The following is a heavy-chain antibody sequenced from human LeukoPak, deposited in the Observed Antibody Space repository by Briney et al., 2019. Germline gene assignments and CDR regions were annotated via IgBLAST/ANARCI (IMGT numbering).Heavy chain of an antibody. CDR2: IYHSGST. CDR3: ARDPRRGIAMVRGVIKHPTGWFDP. V-gene: IGHV4-38-2*02. CDR1: GYSISSGYY. Sequence: SDTLSLTSAVSGYSISSGYYWGWIRQPPGKGLEWIGSIYHSGSTYYNPSLKSRVTISVDTSKNQFSLKLSSVTAADTAVYYCARDPRRGIAMVRGVIKHPTGWFDPWGQGTLVTVSS. J-gene: IGHJ5*02. D-gene: IGHD3-10*01.